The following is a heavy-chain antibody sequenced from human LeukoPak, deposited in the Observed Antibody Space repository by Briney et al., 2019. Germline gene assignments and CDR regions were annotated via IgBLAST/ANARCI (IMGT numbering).Heavy chain of an antibody. V-gene: IGHV3-73*01. D-gene: IGHD6-13*01. CDR1: GFTFSASP. Sequence: GGSLRLSCAASGFTFSASPIHWVRQASDKGLEWVGRIRSKPYDYATAFAESVKGRFTISRDDSENTAYLEMNSQKTEDTAVYYCARGEIVSSSWVDYWGQGTLVTVSS. CDR2: IRSKPYDYAT. J-gene: IGHJ4*02. CDR3: ARGEIVSSSWVDY.